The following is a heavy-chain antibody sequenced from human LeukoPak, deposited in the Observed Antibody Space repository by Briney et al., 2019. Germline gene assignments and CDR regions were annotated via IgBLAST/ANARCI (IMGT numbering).Heavy chain of an antibody. CDR1: NGSFSGYY. CDR2: ISHSGYT. CDR3: ARGTSGWTGVQETENWFDP. V-gene: IGHV4-34*01. D-gene: IGHD1-14*01. J-gene: IGHJ5*02. Sequence: SETLSLTCTVYNGSFSGYYWSWIRQPPGTGLEWIGEISHSGYTNLNPSLKSRLTISLDTSKNHFSLRLTSLTAADTAVYYCARGTSGWTGVQETENWFDPWGQGTLVTVSS.